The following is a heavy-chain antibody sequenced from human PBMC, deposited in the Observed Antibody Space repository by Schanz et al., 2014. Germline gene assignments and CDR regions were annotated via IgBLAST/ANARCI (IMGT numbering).Heavy chain of an antibody. V-gene: IGHV1-18*01. CDR1: GYTFTSYA. Sequence: QVQLVQSGSELKKPGASVKVSCKASGYTFTSYAMNWVRQAPGQGLEWMGWISADNGNTNFAQKFQGRVTMTTDTSTSTVYMELRSLTSDDSAVYYCARDRDQWDGNYLDYWGQGTLVTVSS. D-gene: IGHD1-26*01. CDR2: ISADNGNT. J-gene: IGHJ4*02. CDR3: ARDRDQWDGNYLDY.